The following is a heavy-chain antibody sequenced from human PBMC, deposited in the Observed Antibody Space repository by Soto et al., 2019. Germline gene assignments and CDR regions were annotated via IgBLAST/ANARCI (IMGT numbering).Heavy chain of an antibody. CDR3: ASYDFWSGFPLN. Sequence: GGSLRLSCAASGFTFTTYGMNWVRQAPGKGLEWVSYISSSGSTIYYADSVKGRFTISRDNAKNSLYLQMNSLRAEDTAVYYCASYDFWSGFPLNWGQGTLVTVSS. V-gene: IGHV3-48*04. CDR2: ISSSGSTI. CDR1: GFTFTTYG. D-gene: IGHD3-3*01. J-gene: IGHJ4*02.